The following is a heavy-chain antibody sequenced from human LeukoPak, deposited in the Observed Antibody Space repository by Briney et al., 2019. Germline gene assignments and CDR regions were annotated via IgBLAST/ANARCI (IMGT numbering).Heavy chain of an antibody. CDR2: INHSGST. V-gene: IGHV4-34*01. CDR3: ARGPRIAVAGRRSWFDP. Sequence: PSETLSLTCAVYGGSFSSYYWSWIRQPPGKGLEWIGEINHSGSTNYNPSLKSRVTISVDTSKNQFSLKLSSVTAADTAVYYCARGPRIAVAGRRSWFDPWGQGTLVTVSS. CDR1: GGSFSSYY. J-gene: IGHJ5*02. D-gene: IGHD6-19*01.